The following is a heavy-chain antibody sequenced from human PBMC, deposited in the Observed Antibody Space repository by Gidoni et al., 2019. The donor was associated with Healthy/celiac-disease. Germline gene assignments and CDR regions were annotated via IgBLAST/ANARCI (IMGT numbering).Heavy chain of an antibody. D-gene: IGHD1-26*01. J-gene: IGHJ5*02. CDR1: GFTFSSYS. Sequence: EVQLVESGGGLVKPGGSLRLSCAASGFTFSSYSMNWVRQAPGKGLEWVSSISSSSSYIDYADSVKGRFTISRDNAKNSLYLQMNSLRAEDTAVYYCARATWWELFTWGQGTLVTVSS. V-gene: IGHV3-21*01. CDR3: ARATWWELFT. CDR2: ISSSSSYI.